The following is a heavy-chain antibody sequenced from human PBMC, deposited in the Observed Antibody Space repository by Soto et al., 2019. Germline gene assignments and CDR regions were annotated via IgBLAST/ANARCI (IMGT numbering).Heavy chain of an antibody. CDR1: GFTFSNYE. Sequence: EGQLLESGGGLVRSGGSVRLSCAASGFTFSNYEMNWVRQAPGKGPEWVSYISRSGSTTYYGDSVKGRFTISRDNAKNSLYLQMNSLRAEDTAVYYCATSYYYDSSGYFDAFDLWGQGTLVSVSS. CDR3: ATSYYYDSSGYFDAFDL. J-gene: IGHJ3*01. CDR2: ISRSGSTT. D-gene: IGHD3-22*01. V-gene: IGHV3-48*03.